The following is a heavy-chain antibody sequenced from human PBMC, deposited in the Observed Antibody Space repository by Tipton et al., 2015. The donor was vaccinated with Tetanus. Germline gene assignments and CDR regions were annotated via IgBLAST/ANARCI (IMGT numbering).Heavy chain of an antibody. CDR3: ARVPSSKRYCSGGSCYLGDY. CDR1: GYTFTSYY. V-gene: IGHV1-46*03. Sequence: QVQLVQSGAEVKKPGASVKVSCKASGYTFTSYYMHWVRQAPGQGLEWMGIINPSGGSTSYAQKFQGRVTMTRDTSTSTVYMELSSLRSEDTAVYYCARVPSSKRYCSGGSCYLGDYWGQGTLVTVSS. D-gene: IGHD2-15*01. J-gene: IGHJ4*02. CDR2: INPSGGST.